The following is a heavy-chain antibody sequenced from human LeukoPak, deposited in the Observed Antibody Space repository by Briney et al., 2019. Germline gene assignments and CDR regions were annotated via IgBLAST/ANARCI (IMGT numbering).Heavy chain of an antibody. Sequence: PGGSLRLSCAASGFTFSSYAMSWVRQAPGKGLEWVSAISGSGGSTYYADSVKGRFTISRDNSKNTLYLQMNSLRAEDTAVYYCARIKAYTDIVVVPAAIGYMDVWGKGTTVTISS. CDR1: GFTFSSYA. V-gene: IGHV3-23*01. D-gene: IGHD2-2*02. J-gene: IGHJ6*03. CDR3: ARIKAYTDIVVVPAAIGYMDV. CDR2: ISGSGGST.